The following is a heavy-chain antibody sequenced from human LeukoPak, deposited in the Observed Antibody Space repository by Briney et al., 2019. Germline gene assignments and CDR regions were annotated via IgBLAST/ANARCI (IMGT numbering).Heavy chain of an antibody. D-gene: IGHD5-24*01. CDR3: ATGTRWLQYDY. CDR1: GFTFSDYY. J-gene: IGHJ4*02. CDR2: LNSSGGPT. V-gene: IGHV3-11*01. Sequence: GGSLRLSCAASGFTFSDYYMSWFRQAPGKGLECISYLNSSGGPTYYADSVKGRFTVSGDNAKNSLYLQMNSLRAEDTAVYYCATGTRWLQYDYWGQGTLVTVSS.